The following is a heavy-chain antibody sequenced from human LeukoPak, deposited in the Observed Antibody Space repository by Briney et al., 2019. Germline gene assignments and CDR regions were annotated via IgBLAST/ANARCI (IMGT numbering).Heavy chain of an antibody. D-gene: IGHD2-15*01. J-gene: IGHJ4*02. CDR3: AKDESYCSGGSCSGD. CDR1: GFTFSSYA. V-gene: IGHV3-30-3*01. CDR2: ISYDGSNK. Sequence: GGSLRLSCAASGFTFSSYAMHWVRQAPGKGLEWVAVISYDGSNKYYADSVKGRFTISRDNSKNTLYLQMNSLRAEDTAVYYCAKDESYCSGGSCSGDWGQGTLVTVSS.